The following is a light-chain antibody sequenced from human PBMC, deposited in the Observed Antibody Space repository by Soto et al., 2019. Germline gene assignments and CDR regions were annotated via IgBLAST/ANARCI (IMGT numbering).Light chain of an antibody. CDR3: LQHKGYPIP. V-gene: IGKV1-17*03. CDR1: QGINNY. Sequence: IQMTQSTSAMSASEGDRVTITCRASQGINNYLAWFQQKPGKVPKRLIYTASSLQSGVPSRFSGSGSGTEFTLTISSLQPEDFATYYCLQHKGYPIPFGQGTRLEIK. CDR2: TAS. J-gene: IGKJ5*01.